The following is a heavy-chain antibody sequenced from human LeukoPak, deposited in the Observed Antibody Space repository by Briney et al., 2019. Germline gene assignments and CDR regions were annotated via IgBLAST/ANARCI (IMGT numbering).Heavy chain of an antibody. D-gene: IGHD5-12*01. CDR1: GFIVSSNY. J-gene: IGHJ4*02. CDR3: ATVGPGYSGYFDY. V-gene: IGHV4-59*04. CDR2: IYYRGST. Sequence: PGGPLRLSCAASGFIVSSNYMNWIRQPPGKGLEWIGYIYYRGSTYYNPSLKSRVTISVDTSKNQFSLKLSSVTAADTAVYYCATVGPGYSGYFDYWGQGTLVTVSS.